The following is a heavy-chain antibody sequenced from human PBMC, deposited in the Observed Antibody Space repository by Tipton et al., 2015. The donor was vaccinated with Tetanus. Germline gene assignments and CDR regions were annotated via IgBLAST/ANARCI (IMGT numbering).Heavy chain of an antibody. V-gene: IGHV4-34*01. D-gene: IGHD3-3*01. J-gene: IGHJ6*02. CDR1: GGSFSGYY. CDR3: ARDYDFWSGYYYLGGMANYYYYGMDV. Sequence: LRLSCAVYGGSFSGYYWSWIRQPPGKGLEWIGEINHSGSTNYNPSLKSRVTISVDTSKNQFSLKLSSVTAADTAVYYCARDYDFWSGYYYLGGMANYYYYGMDVWGQGTTVTVSS. CDR2: INHSGST.